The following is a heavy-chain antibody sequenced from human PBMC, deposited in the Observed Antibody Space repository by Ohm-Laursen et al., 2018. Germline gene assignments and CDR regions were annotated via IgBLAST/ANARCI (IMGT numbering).Heavy chain of an antibody. CDR3: ARSRYKWNYGYFDY. CDR2: IIPIFGTA. V-gene: IGHV1-69*06. D-gene: IGHD1-7*01. CDR1: GGTFSSYA. Sequence: GASVKVSCKASGGTFSSYAISWVRQAPGQGLEWMGGIIPIFGTANYAQKFQGGVTITADKSTSTAYMELSSLRSEDTAVYYCARSRYKWNYGYFDYWGQGTLVIVSS. J-gene: IGHJ4*02.